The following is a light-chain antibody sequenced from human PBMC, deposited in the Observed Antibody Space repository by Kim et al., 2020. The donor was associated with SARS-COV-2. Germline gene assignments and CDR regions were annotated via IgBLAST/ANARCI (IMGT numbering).Light chain of an antibody. Sequence: QSALTQPPSVSAAPGQKVTISCSGSSSNIGNNYVSWYQQLPGTAPKLLIYDNNKRPSEIPDRFSGSKSGTSATLGITGLQTGDEADYYCGTWDSSLSAGVFGGGTQLTVL. J-gene: IGLJ3*02. V-gene: IGLV1-51*01. CDR1: SSNIGNNY. CDR2: DNN. CDR3: GTWDSSLSAGV.